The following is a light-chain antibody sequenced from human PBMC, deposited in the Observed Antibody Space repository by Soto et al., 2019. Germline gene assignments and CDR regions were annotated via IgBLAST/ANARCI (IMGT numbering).Light chain of an antibody. CDR2: DAS. V-gene: IGKV3-11*01. J-gene: IGKJ2*01. CDR3: QQRSNWPPGYT. Sequence: EIVLTQSPATLSLSPGERATLSCRASQSVSSYLAWYQQKPGQAPRLLIYDASNRATGIPARFSGSGSGTDFTLTISSREAEDFAVFYCQQRSNWPPGYTFGQGTKLEIK. CDR1: QSVSSY.